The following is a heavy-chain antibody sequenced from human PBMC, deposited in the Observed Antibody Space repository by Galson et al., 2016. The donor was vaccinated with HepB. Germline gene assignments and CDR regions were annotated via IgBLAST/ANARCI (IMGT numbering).Heavy chain of an antibody. CDR3: ATSWSDCGSGSCYSGWFDP. CDR1: GFTFSSYA. Sequence: SLRLSCAASGFTFSSYAMYWVRQAPGKGLEWVSSISGSAITTYYADSVKGRFTISRDDSKNTFYLQMNDLRAEDTAVYYCATSWSDCGSGSCYSGWFDPWGQGTLVTVSS. V-gene: IGHV3-23*01. D-gene: IGHD2-15*01. CDR2: ISGSAITT. J-gene: IGHJ5*02.